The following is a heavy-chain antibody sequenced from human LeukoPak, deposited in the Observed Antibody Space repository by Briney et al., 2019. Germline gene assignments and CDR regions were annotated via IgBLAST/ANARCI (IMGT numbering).Heavy chain of an antibody. Sequence: GGSLRLSCAASAFTFSSYAMSWVRQAPGKGLEWVSTISNSDGSTYYADSVKGRFTISRDNSENTLYLQMNSLKTEDTAVYYCTTGYIAVDVWGKGTTVTVSS. V-gene: IGHV3-23*01. CDR2: ISNSDGST. CDR3: TTGYIAVDV. CDR1: AFTFSSYA. D-gene: IGHD6-13*01. J-gene: IGHJ6*04.